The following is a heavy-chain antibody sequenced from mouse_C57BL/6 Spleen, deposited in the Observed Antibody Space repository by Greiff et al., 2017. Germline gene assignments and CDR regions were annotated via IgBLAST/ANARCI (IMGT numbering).Heavy chain of an antibody. CDR3: AREYGNYYFDY. CDR1: GFTFSSYG. D-gene: IGHD2-10*02. CDR2: ISSGGSYT. V-gene: IGHV5-6*01. Sequence: EVQGVESGGDLVKPGGSLKLSCAASGFTFSSYGMSWVRQTPDKRLEWVATISSGGSYTYYPDSVKGRFTISRDNAKNTLYLQMSSLKSEDTAMFYCAREYGNYYFDYWGQGTTLTVSS. J-gene: IGHJ2*01.